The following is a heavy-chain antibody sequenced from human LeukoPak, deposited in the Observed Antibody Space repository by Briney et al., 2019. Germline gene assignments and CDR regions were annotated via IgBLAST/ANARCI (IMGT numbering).Heavy chain of an antibody. D-gene: IGHD3-3*01. J-gene: IGHJ5*02. V-gene: IGHV4-59*01. Sequence: SETLSLTCTVSGGSISSYYWSWIRQPPGKGLEWIGYIYYSGSTNYNPSLKSRVTISVDTSKNQFSLKLSSVTAADTAVYYCARAQRITIFGVVKSWFDPWGQGTLVTVSS. CDR2: IYYSGST. CDR3: ARAQRITIFGVVKSWFDP. CDR1: GGSISSYY.